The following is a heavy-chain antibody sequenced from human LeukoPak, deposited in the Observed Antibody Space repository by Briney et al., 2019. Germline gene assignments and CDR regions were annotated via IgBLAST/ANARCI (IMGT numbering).Heavy chain of an antibody. Sequence: SGGSLRLSCAASGFTFSSYSMNWVRQAPGKGLEWVSSISSSSSYIYYADSVKGRFTISRDNAKNSLYLQMNSLRAEDTAVYYCARETGRGYSGYGYMDVWGKGTTVTISS. V-gene: IGHV3-21*01. CDR2: ISSSSSYI. CDR3: ARETGRGYSGYGYMDV. CDR1: GFTFSSYS. J-gene: IGHJ6*03. D-gene: IGHD5-12*01.